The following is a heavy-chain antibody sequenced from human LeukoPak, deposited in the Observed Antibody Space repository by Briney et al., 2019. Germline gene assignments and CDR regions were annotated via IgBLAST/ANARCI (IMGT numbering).Heavy chain of an antibody. Sequence: ASVKVSCKASRYTFSNYDINWVRQATGQGLEWMGWMNPNSGNTGYAQKFQGRVTMTRNTSISTAYMELSSLRSEDTAVYYCASEAAAGTVNYYYGMDVWGQGTTVTVSS. J-gene: IGHJ6*02. D-gene: IGHD6-13*01. CDR3: ASEAAAGTVNYYYGMDV. CDR1: RYTFSNYD. V-gene: IGHV1-8*01. CDR2: MNPNSGNT.